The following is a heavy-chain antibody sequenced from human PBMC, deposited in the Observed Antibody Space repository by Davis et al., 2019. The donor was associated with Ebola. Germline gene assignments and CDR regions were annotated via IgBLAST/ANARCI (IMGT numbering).Heavy chain of an antibody. V-gene: IGHV3-23*01. CDR2: ISGSGGST. CDR3: AKGGYYDSSGYYSYNWFDP. Sequence: GESLKISCAASGFTFSSYAMSWVRQAPGKGLEWVSAISGSGGSTYYADSVKGRFTISRDNSKNTLYLQMNSLRAEDTAVYYCAKGGYYDSSGYYSYNWFDPWGQGTLVTVSS. CDR1: GFTFSSYA. J-gene: IGHJ5*02. D-gene: IGHD3-22*01.